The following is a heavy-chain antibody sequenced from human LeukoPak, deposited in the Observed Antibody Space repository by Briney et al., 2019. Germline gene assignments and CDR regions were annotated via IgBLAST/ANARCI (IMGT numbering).Heavy chain of an antibody. CDR3: ARVHYYGSGLSSYFDY. J-gene: IGHJ4*02. Sequence: PSETLSLTCTVSGDSISNYYWSWIQQPPGEGLEWIGYIYYGGSTKYNPSLKSRVIISVDTSESQFSLKLTSVTAADTAVYYCARVHYYGSGLSSYFDYWGQGALVTVSS. D-gene: IGHD3-10*01. CDR1: GDSISNYY. CDR2: IYYGGST. V-gene: IGHV4-59*01.